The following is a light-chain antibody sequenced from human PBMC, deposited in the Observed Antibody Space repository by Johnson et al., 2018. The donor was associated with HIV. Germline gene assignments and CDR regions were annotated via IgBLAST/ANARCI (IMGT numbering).Light chain of an antibody. CDR3: GTWDSSLSAYV. Sequence: QAVLTQPHSVSAAPGQKVTISCSGSSSNIGTNSVSWYQQLPGTAPRLLIYENNKRPSGIPDRFSGSKSGTSATLGITGLQTGDEADYYCGTWDSSLSAYVFGTGTKVTVL. J-gene: IGLJ1*01. CDR2: ENN. V-gene: IGLV1-51*02. CDR1: SSNIGTNS.